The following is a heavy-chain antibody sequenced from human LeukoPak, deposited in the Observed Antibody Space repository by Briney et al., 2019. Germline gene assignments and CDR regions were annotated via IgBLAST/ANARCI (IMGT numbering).Heavy chain of an antibody. CDR1: GGSISSSTYY. CDR3: ARSCYYESSGVQYSQR. V-gene: IGHV4-39*01. Sequence: PSETLSLTCTVSGGSISSSTYYWSGIRPPPGKGLEGIGNIYYSGSTYYNPSLRSRVTISVDTSKNQFSLKLRSVAAADTAVYHCARSCYYESSGVQYSQRWGQGTLVTVSS. J-gene: IGHJ1*01. CDR2: IYYSGST. D-gene: IGHD3-22*01.